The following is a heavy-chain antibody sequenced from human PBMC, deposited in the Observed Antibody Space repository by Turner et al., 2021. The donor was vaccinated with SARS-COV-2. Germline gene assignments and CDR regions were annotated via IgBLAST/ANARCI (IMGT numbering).Heavy chain of an antibody. CDR1: GFTFSSYA. CDR2: ISIGGGTT. CDR3: AKVGNL. Sequence: EVQLLESGGGLVQPGGSLRLSCAASGFTFSSYAMNWVRQAPGKGLEWVSAISIGGGTTYYADSVKGRFTISRDDPKSTLYLQMNSLRAEDTALYYCAKVGNLGGQGTLVTVSS. V-gene: IGHV3-23*01. D-gene: IGHD1-7*01. J-gene: IGHJ4*02.